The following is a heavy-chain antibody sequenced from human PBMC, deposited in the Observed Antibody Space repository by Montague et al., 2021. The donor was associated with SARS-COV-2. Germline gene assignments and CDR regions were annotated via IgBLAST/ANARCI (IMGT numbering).Heavy chain of an antibody. J-gene: IGHJ1*01. CDR1: GFTFSSYE. D-gene: IGHD2-21*01. Sequence: SLRLSCAASGFTFSSYEMNRVRQAPGKGLEWVSYISSSGSLIYYADSVKGRFTISRDNAKNSLYLQMNSLRAEDTAVYYCAGDRPLDSYDPNLRYWGQGTLVTVSS. V-gene: IGHV3-48*03. CDR3: AGDRPLDSYDPNLRY. CDR2: ISSSGSLI.